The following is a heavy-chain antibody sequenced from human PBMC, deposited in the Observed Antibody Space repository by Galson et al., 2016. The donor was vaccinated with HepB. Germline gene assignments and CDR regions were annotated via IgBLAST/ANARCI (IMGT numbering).Heavy chain of an antibody. CDR2: INHSGIT. D-gene: IGHD2/OR15-2a*01. Sequence: FRDYYWTWIRQPPGKGLEWIGEINHSGITNYNPSLQSRVIMSLDASKNHFSLILSSVTAADTAIYYCARAYCSSSNCPLYYWGQGTLVIVSS. J-gene: IGHJ4*02. CDR1: FRDYY. CDR3: ARAYCSSSNCPLYY. V-gene: IGHV4-34*01.